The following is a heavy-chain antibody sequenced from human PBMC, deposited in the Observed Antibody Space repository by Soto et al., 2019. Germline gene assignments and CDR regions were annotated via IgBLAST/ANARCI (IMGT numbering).Heavy chain of an antibody. J-gene: IGHJ6*02. CDR2: ISYDGSNK. D-gene: IGHD1-7*01. Sequence: GGSLRLSCAASGFTFSSYAMHWVRQAPGKGLEWVAVISYDGSNKYYADSVKGRFTISRDNSKNTLYLQMNSLRAEDTAVYYCARVSLELRYYYYGMDVWGQGTTVTVSS. V-gene: IGHV3-30-3*01. CDR3: ARVSLELRYYYYGMDV. CDR1: GFTFSSYA.